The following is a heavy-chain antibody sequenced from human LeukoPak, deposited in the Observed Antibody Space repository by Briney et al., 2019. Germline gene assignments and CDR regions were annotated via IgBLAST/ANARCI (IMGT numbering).Heavy chain of an antibody. CDR2: ISSRNTSI. CDR3: TRLGLGYGDYRYWYFDL. CDR1: GFSLSSYS. J-gene: IGHJ2*01. D-gene: IGHD4-17*01. V-gene: IGHV3-48*01. Sequence: GGSLRLSCAASGFSLSSYSFNWVRQAPGKGLEWVSYISSRNTSIYYSDSVKGRFTISRDNARNSLYLQMNSLRAEDTAVYYCTRLGLGYGDYRYWYFDLWGRGTLVTVSS.